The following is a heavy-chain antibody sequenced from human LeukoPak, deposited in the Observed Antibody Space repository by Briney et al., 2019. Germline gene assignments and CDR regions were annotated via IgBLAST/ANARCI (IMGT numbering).Heavy chain of an antibody. D-gene: IGHD3-22*01. CDR3: ARVNYYDSSGYFAPFNH. Sequence: SETLSLTCTVSGGSISSGDYYWSWIRQPPGTGLEWIGYIYYSGSTYYNPSLKSRVTISVDTSKNQFSLKLSSVTAADTAVYYCARVNYYDSSGYFAPFNHWGQGTLVTVSS. J-gene: IGHJ4*02. CDR1: GGSISSGDYY. V-gene: IGHV4-30-4*01. CDR2: IYYSGST.